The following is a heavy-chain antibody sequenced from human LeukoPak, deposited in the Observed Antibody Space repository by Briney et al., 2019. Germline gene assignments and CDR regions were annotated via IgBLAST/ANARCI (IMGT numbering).Heavy chain of an antibody. CDR2: ISSSSATI. D-gene: IGHD5-18*01. CDR1: GFTFSSHS. V-gene: IGHV3-48*02. CDR3: ARGGYSYPD. J-gene: IGHJ4*02. Sequence: GGSLRLPCAASGFTFSSHSMNWVRQAPGKGLEWVSYISSSSATIYYADSVKGRFIISRDNDKKSLYLQMNSLRDEDTAVYYCARGGYSYPDWGQGTLVTVSS.